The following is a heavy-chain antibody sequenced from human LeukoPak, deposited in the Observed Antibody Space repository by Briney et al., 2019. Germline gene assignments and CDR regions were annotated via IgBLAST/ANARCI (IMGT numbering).Heavy chain of an antibody. CDR1: GFTFSSYG. CDR2: ISYDGSNK. D-gene: IGHD5-18*01. Sequence: PGRSLRLSCAASGFTFSSYGMHWVRQAPGKGLEWVAVISYDGSNKYYADSVKGRFTISRDNSKNTLYLQMNSLRAEDTAVYYCAKDLRGYSYGVDYWGQGTLVTVSS. V-gene: IGHV3-30*18. J-gene: IGHJ4*02. CDR3: AKDLRGYSYGVDY.